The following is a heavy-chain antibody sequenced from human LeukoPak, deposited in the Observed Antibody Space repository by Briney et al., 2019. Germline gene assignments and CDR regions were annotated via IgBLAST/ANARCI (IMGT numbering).Heavy chain of an antibody. Sequence: GGSLRLSCAASGFTFSGYAMHWVRQAPGKGLEWLTVISTDGNDKHYADSVKGRFTVARDNSKNTLLLQMNNVRTKDTAVYYCAKDKSVSADYYFDYWGQGTLVTVSS. J-gene: IGHJ4*02. D-gene: IGHD3-10*01. CDR2: ISTDGNDK. V-gene: IGHV3-30*04. CDR1: GFTFSGYA. CDR3: AKDKSVSADYYFDY.